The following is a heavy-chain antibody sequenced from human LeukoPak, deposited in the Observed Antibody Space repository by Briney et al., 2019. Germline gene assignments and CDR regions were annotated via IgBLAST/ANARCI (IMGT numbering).Heavy chain of an antibody. V-gene: IGHV1-8*01. CDR2: VNPNTGNT. CDR1: GYTFTIYD. D-gene: IGHD4-17*01. Sequence: GASVTVSFKASGYTFTIYDIYWVRQAPGQGLERMGWVNPNTGNTGYAQKFQGRVTMTRNTSISTDYMELSRLRSDDTAVYYCARGPMSTYDYGDYDSKYYYYMDVWGKGTTVTVSS. J-gene: IGHJ6*03. CDR3: ARGPMSTYDYGDYDSKYYYYMDV.